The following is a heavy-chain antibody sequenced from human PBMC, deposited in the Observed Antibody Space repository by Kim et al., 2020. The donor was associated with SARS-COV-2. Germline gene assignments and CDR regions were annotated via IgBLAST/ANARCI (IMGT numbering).Heavy chain of an antibody. CDR2: ISAYNGKT. CDR1: GYIFDSYT. Sequence: ASVKVSCKASGYIFDSYTITWVRQVPGQGLEWMGWISAYNGKTNYAQKFQGRVIMTTDTSTTTAYMELRSLRSDDTAVYFCARDRPTARGWFDPWGQGTLVTVSS. CDR3: ARDRPTARGWFDP. J-gene: IGHJ5*02. D-gene: IGHD3-10*01. V-gene: IGHV1-18*01.